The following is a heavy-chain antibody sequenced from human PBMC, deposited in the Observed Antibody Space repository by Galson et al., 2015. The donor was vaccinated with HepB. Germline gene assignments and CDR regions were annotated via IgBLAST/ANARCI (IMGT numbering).Heavy chain of an antibody. Sequence: SETLSLTCIVSGGSISSSTHYWGWIRQSPGKGLEWIGSIYYGGSTYFNPSLKSRVLISVDTSKNQFSLKMNSMTAMDTAIYYCARDHYGGKFDLWGQGSLVSVSS. CDR1: GGSISSSTHY. CDR2: IYYGGST. J-gene: IGHJ5*02. D-gene: IGHD4-23*01. CDR3: ARDHYGGKFDL. V-gene: IGHV4-39*07.